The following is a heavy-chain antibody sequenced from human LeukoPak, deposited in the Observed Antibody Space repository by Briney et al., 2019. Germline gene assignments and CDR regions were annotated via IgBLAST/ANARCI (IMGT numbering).Heavy chain of an antibody. CDR1: GYPFTGFY. J-gene: IGHJ5*02. CDR2: INPNSGDA. V-gene: IGHV1-2*02. Sequence: ASVKVSCKASGYPFTGFYIHWLRQAPGQGLEWMGWINPNSGDANYAPKFQGRVTMTRDTSISTAYMELSSLRSDDTAVYYCARGHCGSATCQRNWFDPWGQGSLVTVSS. CDR3: ARGHCGSATCQRNWFDP. D-gene: IGHD2-2*01.